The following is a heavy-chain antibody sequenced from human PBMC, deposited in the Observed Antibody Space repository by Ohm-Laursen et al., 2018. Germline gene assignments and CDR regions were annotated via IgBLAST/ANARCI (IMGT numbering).Heavy chain of an antibody. V-gene: IGHV3-73*01. D-gene: IGHD3-22*01. Sequence: SLRPSCAASGFTFSGSAIHWVRQPSGKGLEWVGRISSRTNSYATTYSASVKGRFTISRDDSKNTAYPQMNSLKTEDTAVYYCTRQPYDADAFDIWGQGTMVTVSS. CDR2: ISSRTNSYAT. CDR1: GFTFSGSA. CDR3: TRQPYDADAFDI. J-gene: IGHJ3*02.